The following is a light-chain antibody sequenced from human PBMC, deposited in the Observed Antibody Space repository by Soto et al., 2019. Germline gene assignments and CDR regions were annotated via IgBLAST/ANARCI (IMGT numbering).Light chain of an antibody. J-gene: IGKJ5*01. V-gene: IGKV3-15*01. CDR3: QQHNQWPIT. Sequence: IVMTQSPATLSVSPGERATLSCRASQSITGNLTWYQQKPGQAPRLLIYDASTRATGIPARFSGSGSGTEFTLTISSLQSEDSAVYYCQQHNQWPITFGQGTRLEIK. CDR1: QSITGN. CDR2: DAS.